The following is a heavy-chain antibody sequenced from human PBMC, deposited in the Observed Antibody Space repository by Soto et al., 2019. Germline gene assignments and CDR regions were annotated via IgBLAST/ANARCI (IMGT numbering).Heavy chain of an antibody. V-gene: IGHV4-34*01. CDR1: GGSFSGYY. D-gene: IGHD3-3*01. CDR2: INHSGST. CDR3: ARVPRYYDFWSGYYTGYYYYYMDV. J-gene: IGHJ6*03. Sequence: QVQLQQWGAGLLKPSETLSLTCAVYGGSFSGYYWSWIRQPPGKGLEGIGEINHSGSTNYNPSLKSRVTISVDTSKNQFSLKLSSVTAADTAVYYCARVPRYYDFWSGYYTGYYYYYMDVWGKGTTVTVSS.